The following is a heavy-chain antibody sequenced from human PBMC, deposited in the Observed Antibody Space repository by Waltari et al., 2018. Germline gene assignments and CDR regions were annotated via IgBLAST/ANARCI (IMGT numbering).Heavy chain of an antibody. CDR1: GFTFSSYA. V-gene: IGHV3-23*01. J-gene: IGHJ6*02. CDR2: ISGSGGST. D-gene: IGHD3-3*01. Sequence: EVQLLESGGGLVQPGGSLRLSCAASGFTFSSYAMSWVRQAPGKGLEWVSAISGSGGSTYYADSVKGRFTISRDNSKNTLYLQMNSLRAEDTAVYYCAKGYDFWSGYFYYYYGMDVWCQGATVTVSS. CDR3: AKGYDFWSGYFYYYYGMDV.